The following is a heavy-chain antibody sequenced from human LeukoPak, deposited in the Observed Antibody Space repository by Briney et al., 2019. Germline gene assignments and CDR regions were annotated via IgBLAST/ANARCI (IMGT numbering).Heavy chain of an antibody. CDR3: AEDSSFGELSDY. CDR1: GFTFSSYA. CDR2: ISGSGGST. D-gene: IGHD3-10*01. V-gene: IGHV3-23*01. J-gene: IGHJ4*02. Sequence: GGSLRLSCAASGFTFSSYAMSWVRQAPGKGLEWVSAISGSGGSTYYADSVKGRFTISRDNSKNTLYLQMNSLRAEDTAVYYCAEDSSFGELSDYWGQGTLVTVSS.